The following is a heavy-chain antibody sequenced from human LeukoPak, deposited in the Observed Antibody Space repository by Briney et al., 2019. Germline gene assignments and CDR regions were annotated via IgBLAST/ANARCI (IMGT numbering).Heavy chain of an antibody. J-gene: IGHJ4*02. CDR1: GYTFTSYD. CDR3: ARGRSTGYPYYFEY. CDR2: MNPNSGST. D-gene: IGHD5-12*01. Sequence: ASVKVSCKASGYTFTSYDINWVRQATGQGLEWMGWMNPNSGSTGYAQKFQGRVTITRNTSISRAYMELSGLRSEDTAVYYCARGRSTGYPYYFEYWGQGTLVTVSS. V-gene: IGHV1-8*03.